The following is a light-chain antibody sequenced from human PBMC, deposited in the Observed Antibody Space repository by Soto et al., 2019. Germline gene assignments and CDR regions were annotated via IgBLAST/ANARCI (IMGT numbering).Light chain of an antibody. Sequence: QSVLTQSPSASASLGASVKLTCTLSSGHSNYAIAWHQQQSEKGPRYLMKLNSDGSHSKGAGLPDRFSGSTSGAEPYPTISRLQSEDEADYYCQTWGCTIVVFGGGTKLTVL. J-gene: IGLJ2*01. CDR2: LNSDGSH. CDR3: QTWGCTIVV. V-gene: IGLV4-69*01. CDR1: SGHSNYA.